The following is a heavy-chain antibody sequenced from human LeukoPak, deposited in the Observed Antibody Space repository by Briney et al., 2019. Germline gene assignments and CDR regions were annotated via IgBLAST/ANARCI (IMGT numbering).Heavy chain of an antibody. CDR3: ARAQYYDSSGYYYEDYFQH. CDR1: GFMFSNYS. V-gene: IGHV3-48*02. J-gene: IGHJ1*01. CDR2: ISSSTSTI. D-gene: IGHD3-22*01. Sequence: GGSLRLSCAASGFMFSNYSMNWVRQAPGKGLEWISYISSSTSTIYYADSVKGRFTISRDNAKNSLYLQMNSLRDEDTAVYYCARAQYYDSSGYYYEDYFQHWGQGTLVTVSS.